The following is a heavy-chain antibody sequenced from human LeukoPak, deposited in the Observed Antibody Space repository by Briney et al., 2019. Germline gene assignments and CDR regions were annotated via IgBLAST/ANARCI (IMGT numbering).Heavy chain of an antibody. CDR3: ARHRGVEMATV. J-gene: IGHJ4*02. V-gene: IGHV4-59*08. CDR2: IYYSGST. Sequence: SETLSLTCTVSGGSISSYYWSWIRQPPGKGLEWIGYIYYSGSTNYNPSLKSRVTISVDTSKNQFSLKLSSVTAADTAVYYCARHRGVEMATVWGQGTLVTVSS. CDR1: GGSISSYY. D-gene: IGHD5-24*01.